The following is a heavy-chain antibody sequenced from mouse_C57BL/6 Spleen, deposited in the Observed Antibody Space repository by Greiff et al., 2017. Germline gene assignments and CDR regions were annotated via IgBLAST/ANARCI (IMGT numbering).Heavy chain of an antibody. CDR3: ASGSSGFAY. D-gene: IGHD1-1*01. J-gene: IGHJ3*01. CDR1: GYAFSSSW. CDR2: IYPGDGDT. V-gene: IGHV1-82*01. Sequence: VKLQESGPELVKPGASVKISCKASGYAFSSSWMNWVKQRPGKGLEWIGRIYPGDGDTNYNGKFKGKATLTADKSSSTAYMQLSSLTSEDSAVYFCASGSSGFAYWGQGTLVTVSA.